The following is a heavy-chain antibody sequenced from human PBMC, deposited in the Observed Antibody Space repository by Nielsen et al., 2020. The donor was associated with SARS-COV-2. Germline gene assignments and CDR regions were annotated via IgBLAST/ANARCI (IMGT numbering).Heavy chain of an antibody. Sequence: WVRQAPGQGLEWMGWISAYNGNTNYAQKLQGRVTMTTDTSTSTAYMELRSLGSDDTAVYYCARLGATDAFDIWGQGTMVTVSS. V-gene: IGHV1-18*01. CDR3: ARLGATDAFDI. D-gene: IGHD1-26*01. CDR2: ISAYNGNT. J-gene: IGHJ3*02.